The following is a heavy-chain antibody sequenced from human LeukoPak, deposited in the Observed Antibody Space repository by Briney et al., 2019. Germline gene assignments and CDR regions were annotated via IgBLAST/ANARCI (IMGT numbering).Heavy chain of an antibody. Sequence: SETLSLTCTVSGGSTSSYYWSWIRQPPGKGLEWIGYIYYSGSTNYNPSLKSRVTISVDTSKNQFSLKLRSVTAADTAVYYCAREYSSGGFDYWGQGTLVTVSS. CDR2: IYYSGST. J-gene: IGHJ4*02. V-gene: IGHV4-59*01. D-gene: IGHD6-19*01. CDR3: AREYSSGGFDY. CDR1: GGSTSSYY.